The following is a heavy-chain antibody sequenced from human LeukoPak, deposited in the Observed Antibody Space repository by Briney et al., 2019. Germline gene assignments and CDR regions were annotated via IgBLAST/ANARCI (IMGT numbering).Heavy chain of an antibody. CDR2: ISYDGSNK. V-gene: IGHV3-30-3*01. CDR3: ARASGSYFSTEFDY. J-gene: IGHJ4*02. CDR1: GFTFSSYA. Sequence: GGSLRLSCAASGFTFSSYAMHWVRQAPGKGLEWVAVISYDGSNKYYADSVKGRFTISSDNSKNTLYLQMNSLRAEDTAVYYCARASGSYFSTEFDYWGQGTLVTVSS. D-gene: IGHD1-26*01.